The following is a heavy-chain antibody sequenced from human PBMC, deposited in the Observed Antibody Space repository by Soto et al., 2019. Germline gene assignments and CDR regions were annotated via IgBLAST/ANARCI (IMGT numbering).Heavy chain of an antibody. D-gene: IGHD4-17*01. J-gene: IGHJ4*02. Sequence: QVQLQESGPGLVKPSQTLSLTCPVSGASISSRGLYCTLIRQLPGKGLEWIGYISYSGSTNYSPSLKRRLNISIDTSDNHFSLKLTSVTAADTAVYYCARQSTVTGNYYFDSGGQGTLVTVAT. CDR1: GASISSRGLY. V-gene: IGHV4-31*03. CDR3: ARQSTVTGNYYFDS. CDR2: ISYSGST.